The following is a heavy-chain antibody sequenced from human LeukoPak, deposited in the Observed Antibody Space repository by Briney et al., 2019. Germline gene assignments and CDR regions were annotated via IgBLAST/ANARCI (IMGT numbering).Heavy chain of an antibody. V-gene: IGHV3-7*01. D-gene: IGHD2-21*02. J-gene: IGHJ4*02. Sequence: GGSLRLSCAASGFSFSSYWMNWYRQAPGKGLEWVGNIRQDASEINYVDSVGGRFTISRDNARSSLHLQMNSLRVEDTAVYYCATDRDNSDWQKRFDSWGQGTLVTVSS. CDR3: ATDRDNSDWQKRFDS. CDR2: IRQDASEI. CDR1: GFSFSSYW.